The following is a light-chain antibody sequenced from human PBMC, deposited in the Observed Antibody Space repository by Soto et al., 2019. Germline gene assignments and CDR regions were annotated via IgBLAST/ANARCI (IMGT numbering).Light chain of an antibody. Sequence: IVLTHSPGTLCFSPGEIATLSFGATQTVFINYIGWYQQKPGQAPRRLIFGASIRATGIPDRFSGSGSGTDFTLTISGLEPEDFAVYYCQQYGSSPSTFGQGTKVDIK. V-gene: IGKV3-20*01. CDR1: QTVFINY. J-gene: IGKJ1*01. CDR2: GAS. CDR3: QQYGSSPST.